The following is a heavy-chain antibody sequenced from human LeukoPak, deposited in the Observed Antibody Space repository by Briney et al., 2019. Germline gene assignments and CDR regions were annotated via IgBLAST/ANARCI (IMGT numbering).Heavy chain of an antibody. V-gene: IGHV3-48*04. D-gene: IGHD3-9*01. CDR2: ISSSSTI. Sequence: GGSLRLSCAASGFTFNSYSMNWVRQAPGKGLEWVSYISSSSTIYYADSMKGRFTISRDNAKNSLYLQMNSLRAEDTAVYYCARDRPTLTGYYPFDYWGQGTLVTVSS. J-gene: IGHJ4*02. CDR1: GFTFNSYS. CDR3: ARDRPTLTGYYPFDY.